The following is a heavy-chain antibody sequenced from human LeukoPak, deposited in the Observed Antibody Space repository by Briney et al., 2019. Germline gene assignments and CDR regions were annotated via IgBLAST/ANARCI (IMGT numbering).Heavy chain of an antibody. J-gene: IGHJ5*02. CDR2: ISSSGSTI. V-gene: IGHV3-48*03. Sequence: GGSLRLSCAPSGFTFSSYEMHWVRQAPGKGLEWVSYISSSGSTIYYADSVKGRFTISRGNSRNTLYLQMNSLRADDTAKYYCAKRPSIIVGVSNWFDPWGQGTLVTVSS. D-gene: IGHD1-26*01. CDR1: GFTFSSYE. CDR3: AKRPSIIVGVSNWFDP.